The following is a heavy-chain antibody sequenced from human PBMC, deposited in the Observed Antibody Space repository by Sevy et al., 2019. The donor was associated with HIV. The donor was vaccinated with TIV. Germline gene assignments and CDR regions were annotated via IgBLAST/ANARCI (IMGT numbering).Heavy chain of an antibody. Sequence: GGSLRLSFAASGFTFAKYSMSWLRQAPGKGLEWVSTFSFGCGRINYADSVKGRFTISRDDSKNTLYLQMNSLRAEDTATYFCAREGCTQPHDYGGQGTLVTVSS. J-gene: IGHJ4*02. CDR1: GFTFAKYS. CDR3: AREGCTQPHDY. V-gene: IGHV3-23*01. CDR2: FSFGCGRI.